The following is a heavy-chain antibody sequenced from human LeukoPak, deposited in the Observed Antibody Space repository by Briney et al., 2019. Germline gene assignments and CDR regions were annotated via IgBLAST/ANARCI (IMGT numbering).Heavy chain of an antibody. D-gene: IGHD4-23*01. CDR2: IKQDGSEK. J-gene: IGHJ4*02. V-gene: IGHV3-7*03. CDR3: AKDPPEGSTLDSY. Sequence: PGGSLRLSCAASGFTFSSYWMSWVRQAPGKGLEWVANIKQDGSEKYYVDSVKGRFTISRDNSKNTLYLQMNSLRAEDTAVYYCAKDPPEGSTLDSYWGQGTLVTVSS. CDR1: GFTFSSYW.